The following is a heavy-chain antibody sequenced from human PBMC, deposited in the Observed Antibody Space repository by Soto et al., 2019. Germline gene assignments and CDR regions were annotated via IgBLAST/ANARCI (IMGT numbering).Heavy chain of an antibody. J-gene: IGHJ5*02. V-gene: IGHV3-33*01. CDR1: GFTFSSYG. Sequence: GGSLRLSCAASGFTFSSYGMHWVRQAPGKGLEWVAVIWYDGSNKYYTDSVKGRFTISRDNAKNSLYLQMNSLRDEDTAVYYCARDPMVRSGLGWFDPWGQGTLVTVSS. CDR2: IWYDGSNK. CDR3: ARDPMVRSGLGWFDP. D-gene: IGHD3-10*01.